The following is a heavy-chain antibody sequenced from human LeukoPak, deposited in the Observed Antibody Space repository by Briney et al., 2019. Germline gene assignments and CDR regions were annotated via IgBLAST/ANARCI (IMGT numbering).Heavy chain of an antibody. Sequence: NPSETLSLTCTVSGGSISSYYWSWIRQPAGKGLEWIGRIYTSGSTNYNPSLKSRVTMSVDTSKNQFSLKLSSVTAADTAVYYCAKGGSATVSGLNWFDPWGQGTLVTVSS. V-gene: IGHV4-4*07. D-gene: IGHD5-12*01. J-gene: IGHJ5*02. CDR2: IYTSGST. CDR3: AKGGSATVSGLNWFDP. CDR1: GGSISSYY.